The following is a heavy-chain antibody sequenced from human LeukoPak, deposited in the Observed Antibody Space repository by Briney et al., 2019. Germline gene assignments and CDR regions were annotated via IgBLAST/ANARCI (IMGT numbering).Heavy chain of an antibody. CDR1: GGSISSYY. CDR2: SYYSGST. CDR3: ARGGLSSGWYG. J-gene: IGHJ4*02. D-gene: IGHD6-19*01. V-gene: IGHV4-59*01. Sequence: SETLSLTCTVSGGSISSYYWSWIRQPPGKGLEWIGYSYYSGSTNYNPSLKSRVTISVDTSKNQFSLKLNSVTAADTAVYYCARGGLSSGWYGWGQGTLVTVSS.